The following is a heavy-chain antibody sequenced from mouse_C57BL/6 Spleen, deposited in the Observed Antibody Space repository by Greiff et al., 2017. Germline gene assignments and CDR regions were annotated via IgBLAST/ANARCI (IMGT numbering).Heavy chain of an antibody. Sequence: QVHVKQPGAELVKPGASVKLSCKASGYTFTSYWMQWVKQRPGQGLEWIGEIDPSDSYTNYNQKFKGKATLTVDTSSSTAYMQLSSLTSEDSAVYYCAREDYFFDYWGQGTTLTVSS. CDR3: AREDYFFDY. J-gene: IGHJ2*01. D-gene: IGHD1-1*01. CDR1: GYTFTSYW. V-gene: IGHV1-50*01. CDR2: IDPSDSYT.